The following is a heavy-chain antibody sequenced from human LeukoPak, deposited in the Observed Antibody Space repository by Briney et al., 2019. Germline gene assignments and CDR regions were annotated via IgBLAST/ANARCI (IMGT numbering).Heavy chain of an antibody. Sequence: SETLSLTCTVSGGSISSSSYYWGWIRQPPGELLEWIGSIYYSGSTYYNPSLKSRVTISVDTSKNQFSLKLSSVAAADTAVYYCARHEEMITFGGVIASYYFDYWGQGTLVTVSS. CDR1: GGSISSSSYY. D-gene: IGHD3-16*02. CDR2: IYYSGST. J-gene: IGHJ4*02. CDR3: ARHEEMITFGGVIASYYFDY. V-gene: IGHV4-39*01.